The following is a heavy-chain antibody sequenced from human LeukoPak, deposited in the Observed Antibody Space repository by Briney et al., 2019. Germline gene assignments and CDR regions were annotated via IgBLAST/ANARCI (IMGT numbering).Heavy chain of an antibody. J-gene: IGHJ3*02. V-gene: IGHV5-51*01. CDR2: IYPGDSDT. CDR3: ARLPRGDAFDI. Sequence: GESLKISCKGSEDSFTNYWIGWVRQMPGKGLECMGIIYPGDSDTKYSPSFRGQVTISADKSISTAYLQWRSLKASDTAMYYCARLPRGDAFDIWGQGTMVTVSS. D-gene: IGHD3-10*01. CDR1: EDSFTNYW.